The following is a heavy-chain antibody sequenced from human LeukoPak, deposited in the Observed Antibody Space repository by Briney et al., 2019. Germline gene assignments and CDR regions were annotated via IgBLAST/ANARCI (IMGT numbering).Heavy chain of an antibody. V-gene: IGHV4-39*01. D-gene: IGHD5/OR15-5a*01. J-gene: IGHJ4*02. CDR3: ARPSTLYAGFDY. CDR1: GVSISSSSYY. Sequence: PSETLSLTCTVSGVSISSSSYYWGWIRQPPGKGLEWIGSIYYSGSTYYNPSLKSRVTISVDTSKNQFSLKLSSVTAADTAVYYCARPSTLYAGFDYWGQGTLVTVSS. CDR2: IYYSGST.